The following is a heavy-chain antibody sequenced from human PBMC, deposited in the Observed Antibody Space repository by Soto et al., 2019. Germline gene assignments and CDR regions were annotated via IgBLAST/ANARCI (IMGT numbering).Heavy chain of an antibody. J-gene: IGHJ6*02. D-gene: IGHD3-22*01. V-gene: IGHV1-69*13. CDR3: ARGDATKIVVTTYYAMDV. Sequence: SVKVSCKASGGSLSNYGISWVRQAPGQGLEWMGAIIPVFGTPHYAQKFQDRVTITADESTTTVYMEVRSLTSEDTAVYYCARGDATKIVVTTYYAMDVWGQGTTVTVSS. CDR2: IIPVFGTP. CDR1: GGSLSNYG.